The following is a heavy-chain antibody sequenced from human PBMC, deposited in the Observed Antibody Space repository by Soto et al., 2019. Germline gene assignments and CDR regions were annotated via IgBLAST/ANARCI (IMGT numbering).Heavy chain of an antibody. V-gene: IGHV1-18*04. CDR2: ISGHNGNT. Sequence: QVQLVQSGAEVKKPGASVKVSCKASGYSFTSYGISWVRQAPGQGPEWMGWISGHNGNTNHPQSLQGRFTMTTDTSRKTAYMELRSLRSDDTAVYYCARHRFNYYDDTVYYYFDYWGQGTLVTVSS. J-gene: IGHJ4*02. CDR1: GYSFTSYG. D-gene: IGHD3-22*01. CDR3: ARHRFNYYDDTVYYYFDY.